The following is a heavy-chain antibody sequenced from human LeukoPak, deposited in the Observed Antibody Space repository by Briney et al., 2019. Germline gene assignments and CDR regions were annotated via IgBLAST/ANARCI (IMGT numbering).Heavy chain of an antibody. V-gene: IGHV3-7*01. CDR2: INPDGTAK. D-gene: IGHD3-16*01. CDR1: GFTFSSYW. J-gene: IGHJ6*02. Sequence: GSLRLSCVASGFTFSSYWMSWIRQAPGKGLEWVGNINPDGTAKYYVDSVKGRFAISRDNAENSLYLQMNNLRAEDTAIYYCAGNYVTSYYYYATDVWGQGTTVTVSS. CDR3: AGNYVTSYYYYATDV.